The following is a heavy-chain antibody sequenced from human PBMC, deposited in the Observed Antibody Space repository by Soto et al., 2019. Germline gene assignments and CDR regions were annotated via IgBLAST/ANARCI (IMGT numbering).Heavy chain of an antibody. CDR2: INAGNGNT. CDR3: AGGWDFWSGYPPGYGMDV. D-gene: IGHD3-3*01. V-gene: IGHV1-3*01. CDR1: GYTFTSYA. Sequence: ASVKVSCKASGYTFTSYAMHWVRQAPGQRLEWMGWINAGNGNTKYSQKFQGRVTITRDTSASTAYMELSSLRSEDTAVYYCAGGWDFWSGYPPGYGMDVWGQGTTVTVSS. J-gene: IGHJ6*02.